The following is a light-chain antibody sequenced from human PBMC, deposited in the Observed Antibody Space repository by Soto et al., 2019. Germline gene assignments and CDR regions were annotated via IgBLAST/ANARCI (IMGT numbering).Light chain of an antibody. CDR3: QQYGVSWT. J-gene: IGKJ1*01. Sequence: EIVLTQSPGTLSLSPGERATLSCRASQRISGYLAWYQQRPGQAPRLLIYDASNRATGIPARFSGSGSGTDFTLTISRLEPEDVAVYYCQQYGVSWTFGQGTKVDIK. CDR1: QRISGY. CDR2: DAS. V-gene: IGKV3-11*01.